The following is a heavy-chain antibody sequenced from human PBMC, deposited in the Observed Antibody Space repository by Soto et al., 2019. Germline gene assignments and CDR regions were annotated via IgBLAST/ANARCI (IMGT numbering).Heavy chain of an antibody. V-gene: IGHV4-59*08. Sequence: SETLSLTCTVSGGSISSYYCSWIRQPPGKGLEWIGYIYYTGTTTYNPSIKSRVTISVDSSKNQFSLNLTSVSAADTAVYYCARLGGFYQSLDSWGQGTLVTVS. CDR2: IYYTGTT. J-gene: IGHJ5*01. CDR1: GGSISSYY. D-gene: IGHD3-22*01. CDR3: ARLGGFYQSLDS.